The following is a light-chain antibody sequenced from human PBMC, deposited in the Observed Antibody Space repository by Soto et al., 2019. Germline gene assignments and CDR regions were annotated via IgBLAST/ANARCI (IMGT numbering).Light chain of an antibody. J-gene: IGKJ4*01. CDR3: QQVESYPST. V-gene: IGKV3-15*01. Sequence: EIVMTQSPATLSVSPGASATLSCRASHRVSTYLAWYQQKPGQAPRLLIYDVSTRATAIPDRFSGSGFGTDFTLTITSLQPEDFATYYCQQVESYPSTFGGGTKVDI. CDR1: HRVSTY. CDR2: DVS.